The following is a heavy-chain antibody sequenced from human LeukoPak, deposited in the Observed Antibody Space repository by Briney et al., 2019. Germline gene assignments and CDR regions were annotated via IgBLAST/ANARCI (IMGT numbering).Heavy chain of an antibody. D-gene: IGHD7-27*01. CDR1: GFTFSSYG. J-gene: IGHJ3*02. V-gene: IGHV3-30*18. CDR2: ISHDENNK. CDR3: AKDLLTGNDAFDI. Sequence: GGSLRLSCAASGFTFSSYGMHWVRQAPGKGLEGVAGISHDENNKYFAASVKGRFTISRDNSKNALYLQMNSLRAEDTAVYYCAKDLLTGNDAFDIWGQGTMVTVSS.